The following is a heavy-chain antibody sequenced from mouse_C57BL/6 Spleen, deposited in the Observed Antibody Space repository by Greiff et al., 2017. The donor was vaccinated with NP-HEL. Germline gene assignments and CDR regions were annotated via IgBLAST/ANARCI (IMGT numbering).Heavy chain of an antibody. Sequence: QVQLQQSGPELVKPGASVKISCKASGYAFSSSWMNWVKQRPGKGLEWIGRIYPGDGDTNYNGKFKGKATLTADKSSSTAYMQRSSLTSEDSAVYFCARSDDGYLAWFAYWGQGTLVTVSA. CDR1: GYAFSSSW. D-gene: IGHD2-3*01. CDR2: IYPGDGDT. CDR3: ARSDDGYLAWFAY. J-gene: IGHJ3*01. V-gene: IGHV1-82*01.